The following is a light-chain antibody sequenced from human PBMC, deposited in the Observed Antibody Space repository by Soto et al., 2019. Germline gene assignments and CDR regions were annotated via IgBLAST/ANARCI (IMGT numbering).Light chain of an antibody. CDR2: GAS. J-gene: IGKJ5*01. Sequence: VLTQSPVTLSLSPGERATLSCRASQDVGTYVAWYQVRGGQAPRLLISGASKRATGIPDRINGGGSGADFILTSNSLESGDSVVYFCQQGGNWPVTFGQGTRVEIK. CDR1: QDVGTY. V-gene: IGKV3D-11*01. CDR3: QQGGNWPVT.